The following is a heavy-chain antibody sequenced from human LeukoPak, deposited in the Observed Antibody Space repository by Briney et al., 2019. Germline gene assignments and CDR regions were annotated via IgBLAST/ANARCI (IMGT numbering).Heavy chain of an antibody. J-gene: IGHJ4*02. V-gene: IGHV4-59*01. CDR1: GGSISTYY. Sequence: PSETLSLTCTVSGGSISTYYWSWIRQPPGKGLEWIGYIYHSGSTKYNPSLKSRVTISVDTSKNQFSLKLRSVTAADTAVYYCARVTGYMIEDYFDYWGQGILVTVSS. CDR3: ARVTGYMIEDYFDY. CDR2: IYHSGST. D-gene: IGHD3-9*01.